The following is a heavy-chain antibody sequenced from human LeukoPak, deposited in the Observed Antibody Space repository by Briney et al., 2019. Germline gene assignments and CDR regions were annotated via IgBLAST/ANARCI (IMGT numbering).Heavy chain of an antibody. J-gene: IGHJ4*02. D-gene: IGHD1-26*01. Sequence: GGSLRLSCAASGFTFSSYWMSWVRQAPGKGLEWVANIKQDGSEKYYVDSVKGRFTISRDNAKNSLYLQMNSLRAEDTAVYYCARGQRSYYGPPLDYWGQGTLVTVSS. CDR3: ARGQRSYYGPPLDY. CDR2: IKQDGSEK. V-gene: IGHV3-7*01. CDR1: GFTFSSYW.